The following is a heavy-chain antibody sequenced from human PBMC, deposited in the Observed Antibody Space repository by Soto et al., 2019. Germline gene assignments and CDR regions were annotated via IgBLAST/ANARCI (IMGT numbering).Heavy chain of an antibody. Sequence: SETLSLTCTVSGGSISSYYWSWIRQPPGKGLEWIGYIYYSGSTNYNPSLKSRVTISVDTSKNQFSLKLSSVTAADTAVYYCARVAGSSSWHPYYFDYWGQGTLVTVSS. V-gene: IGHV4-59*01. D-gene: IGHD6-13*01. CDR3: ARVAGSSSWHPYYFDY. J-gene: IGHJ4*02. CDR1: GGSISSYY. CDR2: IYYSGST.